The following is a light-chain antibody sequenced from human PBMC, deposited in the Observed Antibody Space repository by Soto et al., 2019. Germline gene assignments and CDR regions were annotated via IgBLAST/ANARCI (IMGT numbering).Light chain of an antibody. CDR3: QQYYTFVH. J-gene: IGKJ2*01. CDR1: QSVLYSSNNKNY. V-gene: IGKV4-1*01. CDR2: WAS. Sequence: DIVMTQSPDSLAVSLGERATINCKSRQSVLYSSNNKNYLAWYQQKPGQPPKLLIYWASTRESGVPDRFSGSGSVTDFTLTITSLQAEDVAVYYCQQYYTFVHFGQGTKLEIK.